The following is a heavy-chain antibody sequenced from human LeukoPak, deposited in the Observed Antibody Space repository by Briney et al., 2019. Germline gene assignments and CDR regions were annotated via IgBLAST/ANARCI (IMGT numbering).Heavy chain of an antibody. CDR2: ISYDGSNK. J-gene: IGHJ6*02. CDR1: GFTFSSYA. Sequence: GGSLRLSCAASGFTFSSYAMHWVRQAPGKGLEWVAVISYDGSNKYYADSVKGRFTISRDNSKNTLYLQMNSLRVEDTAFYFCTKDISSGRPAPYGMDVWGHGTTVTVSS. V-gene: IGHV3-30-3*01. CDR3: TKDISSGRPAPYGMDV. D-gene: IGHD3-10*01.